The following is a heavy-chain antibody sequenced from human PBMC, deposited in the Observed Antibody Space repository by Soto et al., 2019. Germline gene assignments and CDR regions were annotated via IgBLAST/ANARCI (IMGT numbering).Heavy chain of an antibody. V-gene: IGHV1-2*04. CDR2: INPNSGGT. CDR3: ARMNCGGDCYSRYYFDY. J-gene: IGHJ4*02. D-gene: IGHD2-21*01. CDR1: GYTFTGYY. Sequence: QVRLVQSGAEVKKPGASVKVSCKASGYTFTGYYMHWVRQAPGQGLEWMGWINPNSGGTNYAQKFQGWVTMTRDTSISTAYMELSRLRSDDTAVYYCARMNCGGDCYSRYYFDYWGQGTLVTVSS.